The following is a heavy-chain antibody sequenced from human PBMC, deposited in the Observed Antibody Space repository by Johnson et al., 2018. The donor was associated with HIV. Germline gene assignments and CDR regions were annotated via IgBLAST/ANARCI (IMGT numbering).Heavy chain of an antibody. CDR3: ARVRTAAGFDAFDI. J-gene: IGHJ3*02. CDR2: IRYDGSNK. V-gene: IGHV3-30*02. CDR1: GFTFRSYG. Sequence: QVQLVESGGGLIQPGGSLRLSCAASGFTFRSYGMHWVRQAPGKGLEWVAFIRYDGSNKYYADSVKGRFTISRDNAKNSLYLQMNSLRAEDTALYYCARVRTAAGFDAFDIWGQGTMVTVSS. D-gene: IGHD6-13*01.